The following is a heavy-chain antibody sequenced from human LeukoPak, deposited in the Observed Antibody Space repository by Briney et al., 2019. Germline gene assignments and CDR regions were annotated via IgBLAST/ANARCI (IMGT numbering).Heavy chain of an antibody. Sequence: ASVKVSCKASGYTFTSYDINWVRQATGQGLEWMGWMNPNSGNTGYAQKFQGRVTMTRNTSISTAHMELSSLRSEDTAVYYCARGLQQDGSSSWYDWFDPWGQGTLVTVSS. CDR3: ARGLQQDGSSSWYDWFDP. CDR1: GYTFTSYD. V-gene: IGHV1-8*01. CDR2: MNPNSGNT. J-gene: IGHJ5*02. D-gene: IGHD6-13*01.